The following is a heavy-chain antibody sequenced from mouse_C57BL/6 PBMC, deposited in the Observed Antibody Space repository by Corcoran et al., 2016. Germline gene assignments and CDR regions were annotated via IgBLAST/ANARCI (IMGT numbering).Heavy chain of an antibody. Sequence: QIQLVQSGPELKKPGETVKISCKASGYTFTTYGMSWVKQAPGKGSKWMGWINTYSGVPTYADDFKGRFAFSLETSASTAYLQINNLKNEDTATYFCASNPFDYWGQGTTLTVSS. CDR1: GYTFTTYG. CDR3: ASNPFDY. J-gene: IGHJ2*01. CDR2: INTYSGVP. V-gene: IGHV9-3*01.